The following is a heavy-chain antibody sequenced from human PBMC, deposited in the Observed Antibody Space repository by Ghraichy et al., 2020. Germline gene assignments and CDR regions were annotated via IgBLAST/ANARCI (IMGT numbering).Heavy chain of an antibody. J-gene: IGHJ6*02. V-gene: IGHV1-3*01. CDR3: ARDEPPYYDILTGYYSHYGMDV. Sequence: ASGKVSCKASGYTFTSYAMHWVRQAPGQRLEWMGWINAGNGNTKYSQKFQGRVTITRDTSASTAYMELSSLRSEDTAVYYCARDEPPYYDILTGYYSHYGMDVWGQGTTVTVSS. CDR1: GYTFTSYA. D-gene: IGHD3-9*01. CDR2: INAGNGNT.